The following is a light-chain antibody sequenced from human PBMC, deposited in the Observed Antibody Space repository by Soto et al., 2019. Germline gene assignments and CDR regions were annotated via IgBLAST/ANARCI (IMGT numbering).Light chain of an antibody. CDR2: DAS. CDR1: QSVSSSY. J-gene: IGKJ4*01. V-gene: IGKV3D-15*01. CDR3: QQYNNWPRLT. Sequence: EIVLTQSPGTLSLSPGERATLSCRAGQSVSSSYLAWYQQKPGQAPRLLIYDASTRATGIPARFSGSGSGTEFTLTISSLQSEDFAVYYCQQYNNWPRLTFGGGTKVDI.